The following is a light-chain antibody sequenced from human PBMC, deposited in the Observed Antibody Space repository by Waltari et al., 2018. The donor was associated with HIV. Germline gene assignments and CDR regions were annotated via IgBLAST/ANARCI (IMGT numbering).Light chain of an antibody. Sequence: QSALIQPASVSGSPGQSITISCTGTSSDVGGYKSVSWYQQHPGRAPKLLIYDVTQRPSGVSDRCSGSRAGNTASLTISGLQAEDEGDYYCSSCTITSTLLFGGGTKLTV. CDR2: DVT. CDR1: SSDVGGYKS. CDR3: SSCTITSTLL. V-gene: IGLV2-14*03. J-gene: IGLJ2*01.